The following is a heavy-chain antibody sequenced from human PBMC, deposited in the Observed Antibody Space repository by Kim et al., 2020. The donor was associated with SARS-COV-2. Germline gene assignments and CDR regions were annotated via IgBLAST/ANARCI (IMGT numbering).Heavy chain of an antibody. CDR2: FDPEDGET. D-gene: IGHD3-9*01. J-gene: IGHJ4*02. CDR3: ATDVSGGYFDWTYFDY. CDR1: GYTLTELS. V-gene: IGHV1-24*01. Sequence: ASVKVSCKVSGYTLTELSIHWVRQAPGKGLEWMGGFDPEDGETIYAQKFQGRVTMTEDTSTDTAYMELSSLRSEDTAVYYCATDVSGGYFDWTYFDYWGQGALVTVSS.